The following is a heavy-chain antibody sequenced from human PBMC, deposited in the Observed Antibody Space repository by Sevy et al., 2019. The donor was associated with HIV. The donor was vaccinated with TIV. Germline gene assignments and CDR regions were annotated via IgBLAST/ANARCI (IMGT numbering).Heavy chain of an antibody. V-gene: IGHV1-69*13. Sequence: ASVKVSCKASGGTFSSYAISWVRQAPGQGLEWMGGIIPIFGTANYAQKFQGRVTITADESTSTAYMELSSLGSEDTAVYYCASQWEETGTTPSFFDYWGQGTLVTVSS. CDR3: ASQWEETGTTPSFFDY. J-gene: IGHJ4*02. CDR2: IIPIFGTA. CDR1: GGTFSSYA. D-gene: IGHD1-7*01.